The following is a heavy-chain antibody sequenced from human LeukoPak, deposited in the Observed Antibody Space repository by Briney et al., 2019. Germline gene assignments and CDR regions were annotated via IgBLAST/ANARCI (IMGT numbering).Heavy chain of an antibody. V-gene: IGHV4-59*01. J-gene: IGHJ4*02. CDR1: GDSIDSYY. CDR2: VFYSGPT. Sequence: PSETLSLTCTVSGDSIDSYYWSWIRQPPGEGLQWIGYVFYSGPTNYDASLKSRVAISVDRSKNQFSLKLTSVSAADTAVYYCAVRSARYFDSWGQGTPVTVSS. CDR3: AVRSARYFDS.